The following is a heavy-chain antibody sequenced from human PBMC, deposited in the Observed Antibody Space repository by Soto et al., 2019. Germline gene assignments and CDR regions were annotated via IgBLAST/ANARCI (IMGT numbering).Heavy chain of an antibody. J-gene: IGHJ4*02. CDR2: IKSRAEGGAT. D-gene: IGHD3-22*01. CDR3: ARDGVGGYGDS. V-gene: IGHV3-49*03. CDR1: GLTFRGYA. Sequence: EVQLVESGGDLVQPGRSLRLSCRDSGLTFRGYAMTLFRQAPGKGLEWVGCIKSRAEGGATYYAASVKDRFTISRDDSNSIAYLHMNSLEIEDTAVYYCARDGVGGYGDSWGQGTLVTVSA.